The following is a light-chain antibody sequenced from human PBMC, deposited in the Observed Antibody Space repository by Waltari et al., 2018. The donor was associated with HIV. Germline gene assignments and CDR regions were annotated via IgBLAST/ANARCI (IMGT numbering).Light chain of an antibody. CDR2: DVS. V-gene: IGLV2-14*04. Sequence: QSITISCTGTSSDVGGYNYVSWYQQHPGKAPKLMIYDVSNRPSGVSNRFSGSKSGNTASLTISGLQAEDEADYYCSSHTSSSTLVFGGGTKLTVL. CDR3: SSHTSSSTLV. CDR1: SSDVGGYNY. J-gene: IGLJ3*02.